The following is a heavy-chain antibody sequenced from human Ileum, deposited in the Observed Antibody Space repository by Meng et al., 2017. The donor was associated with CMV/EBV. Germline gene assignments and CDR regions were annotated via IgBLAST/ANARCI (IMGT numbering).Heavy chain of an antibody. V-gene: IGHV3-53*01. CDR2: IYDDGGT. Sequence: GESLKISCAASGFIFDNFVMDWVRQAPGKGLEWVSVIYDDGGTYHADSVKGRFTVSRDNSKNTLYLQMNSLTAKATAIYYCATHSGGYWGQGTLVTVSS. CDR1: GFIFDNFV. CDR3: ATHSGGY. J-gene: IGHJ4*02.